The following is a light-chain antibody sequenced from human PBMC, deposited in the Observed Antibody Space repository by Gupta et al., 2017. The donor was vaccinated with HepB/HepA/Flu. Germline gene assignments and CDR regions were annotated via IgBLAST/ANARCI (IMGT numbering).Light chain of an antibody. V-gene: IGKV3-15*01. Sequence: EVVMTHSPATLSVSPGDGATLSRGASQSVTTNLAWYQQKPGQAPRLLIYGASTRASDIPARFSGSGSGTDFTLTISNRQPEDSAVYYCQQYNNCPPWTFGQGTKVEIK. CDR3: QQYNNCPPWT. CDR1: QSVTTN. CDR2: GAS. J-gene: IGKJ1*01.